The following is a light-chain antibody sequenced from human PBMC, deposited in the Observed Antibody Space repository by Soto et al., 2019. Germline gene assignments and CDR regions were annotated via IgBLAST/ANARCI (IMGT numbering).Light chain of an antibody. CDR1: QSILFSSNNKNY. Sequence: DIVMTQSPDSLAVSLGERATINCKSSQSILFSSNNKNYLTWYQQKPGQPPKPLIYWASTRESGVPDRFSGSGSGTDFTLTISSLQAEDVAVYYCQQHYSNPLTFGQGTKVEIK. CDR3: QQHYSNPLT. V-gene: IGKV4-1*01. CDR2: WAS. J-gene: IGKJ1*01.